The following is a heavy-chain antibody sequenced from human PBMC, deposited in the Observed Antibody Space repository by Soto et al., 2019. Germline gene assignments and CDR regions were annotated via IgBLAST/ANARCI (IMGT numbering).Heavy chain of an antibody. CDR1: GYTFTSYG. V-gene: IGHV1-18*01. Sequence: GASVKVSCKASGYTFTSYGISWVRQAPGQGLEWMGWISAYNGNTNYAQKLQGRVTMTTDTSTSTAYMELRSLRSDDTAVYYCARGRELVGFRYYYGMDVWGQGTTVTVSS. J-gene: IGHJ6*02. CDR3: ARGRELVGFRYYYGMDV. CDR2: ISAYNGNT. D-gene: IGHD1-26*01.